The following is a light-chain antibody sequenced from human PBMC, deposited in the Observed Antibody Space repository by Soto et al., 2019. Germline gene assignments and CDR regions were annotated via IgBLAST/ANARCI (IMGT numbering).Light chain of an antibody. J-gene: IGKJ1*01. CDR3: QHYVNWPLT. CDR1: RKGIGDN. Sequence: EVVLTQQPRTTLSLSREGAAISCSIARKGIGDNLAWYQQKPGQTPGLFMYDISSRAPGVPDRFRGSRSGAEFTLTISRLQSEDFAVYYCQHYVNWPLTFGQGTKVDIK. V-gene: IGKV3D-15*01. CDR2: DIS.